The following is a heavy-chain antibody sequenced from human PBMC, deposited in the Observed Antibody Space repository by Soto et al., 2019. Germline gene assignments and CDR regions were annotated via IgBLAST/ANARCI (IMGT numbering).Heavy chain of an antibody. V-gene: IGHV1-18*01. CDR2: ISAYNGNT. CDR3: ARDFGVVVVVAATSYYYMDV. CDR1: GYTFTSYG. J-gene: IGHJ6*03. D-gene: IGHD2-15*01. Sequence: QVQLVQSGAEVKKPGASVKVSCKASGYTFTSYGISWVRQAPGQGLEWMGWISAYNGNTNYAQKLQGRVTMTTDTSKRTGYMEARSLRSDDTALDYCARDFGVVVVVAATSYYYMDVWGKGTTVTVSS.